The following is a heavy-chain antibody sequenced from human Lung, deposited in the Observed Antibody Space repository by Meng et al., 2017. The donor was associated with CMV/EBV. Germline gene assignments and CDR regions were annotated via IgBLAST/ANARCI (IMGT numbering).Heavy chain of an antibody. CDR1: GFAFDDYA. V-gene: IGHV3-9*03. D-gene: IGHD4-23*01. Sequence: SLRLXXAASGFAFDDYAMHWVRQAPGKGLEWVSGISWNSGSIGYADSVKGRFTISRDNAKNSLYLQMNSLRAEDMALYYCAKGLYGGNSGGFDYWGQGTLVTVSS. CDR2: ISWNSGSI. CDR3: AKGLYGGNSGGFDY. J-gene: IGHJ4*02.